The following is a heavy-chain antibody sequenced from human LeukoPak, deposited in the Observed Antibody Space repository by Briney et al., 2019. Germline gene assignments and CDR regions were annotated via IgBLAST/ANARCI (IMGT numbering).Heavy chain of an antibody. CDR1: GGSISSYY. V-gene: IGHV4-59*08. Sequence: TSETLSLTCTVSGGSISSYYWSWIRQPPGKGLEWIGYIYYSGSTNYNPPLKSRVTISVDTSKNQFSLKLSSVTAADTAVYYCARHDYGDLPFFDYWGQGTLVTVSS. CDR3: ARHDYGDLPFFDY. J-gene: IGHJ4*02. CDR2: IYYSGST. D-gene: IGHD4-17*01.